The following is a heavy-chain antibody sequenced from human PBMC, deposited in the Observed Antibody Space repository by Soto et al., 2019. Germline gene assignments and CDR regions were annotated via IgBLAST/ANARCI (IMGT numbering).Heavy chain of an antibody. V-gene: IGHV3-49*03. CDR1: GFTFGDYA. D-gene: IGHD6-13*01. J-gene: IGHJ6*02. CDR3: TRDLGAIAAAGTPPGGYYYYYGMDV. CDR2: IRSKAYGGTT. Sequence: GGSLRLSCTASGFTFGDYAMSWFRQAPGKGLEWVGFIRSKAYGGTTEYAASVKGRFTISRDDSKSIAYLQMNSLKTEDTAVYYCTRDLGAIAAAGTPPGGYYYYYGMDVWGQGTTVTVSS.